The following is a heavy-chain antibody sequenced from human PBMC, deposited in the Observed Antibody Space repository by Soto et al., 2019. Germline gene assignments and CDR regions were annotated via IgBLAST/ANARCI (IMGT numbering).Heavy chain of an antibody. CDR2: IYYSGST. Sequence: SETLSLTCTVSGGSISSGDYYWSWIRQPPGKGLEWIGYIYYSGSTYYNPSLKSRVTISVDTSKNQFSLKLSSVTAADTAVYYCARGGCNYGWYGMDVWGQGTTVTVSS. V-gene: IGHV4-30-4*01. CDR3: ARGGCNYGWYGMDV. D-gene: IGHD4-4*01. J-gene: IGHJ6*02. CDR1: GGSISSGDYY.